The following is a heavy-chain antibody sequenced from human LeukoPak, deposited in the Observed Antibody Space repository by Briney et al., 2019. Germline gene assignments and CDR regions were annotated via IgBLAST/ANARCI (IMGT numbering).Heavy chain of an antibody. J-gene: IGHJ6*03. D-gene: IGHD1-26*01. V-gene: IGHV1-2*02. CDR3: ARAIVGATDAYYYYYMDV. CDR1: GYTFTGYY. Sequence: GASVKVSCKASGYTFTGYYMHWVRQAPGQGLEWMGWINPNSGGTNYAQKFQGRVTMTRDTSISTAYMELSRLRSDDTAVYYCARAIVGATDAYYYYYMDVWGKGTTVTVSS. CDR2: INPNSGGT.